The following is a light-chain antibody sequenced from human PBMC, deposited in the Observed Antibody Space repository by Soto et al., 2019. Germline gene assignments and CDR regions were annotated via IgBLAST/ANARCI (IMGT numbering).Light chain of an antibody. CDR3: SSYAGSNILV. V-gene: IGLV2-8*01. CDR1: SSDVGGYDY. Sequence: QSALTQPPSASGSPGQSVTISCTGTSSDVGGYDYVSWYQQHPGKAPKLMIFEVSKRASGVPDRFSGSKSGNTASLTVSGLQAEDEADYYCSSYAGSNILVFGGGTKLTVL. CDR2: EVS. J-gene: IGLJ2*01.